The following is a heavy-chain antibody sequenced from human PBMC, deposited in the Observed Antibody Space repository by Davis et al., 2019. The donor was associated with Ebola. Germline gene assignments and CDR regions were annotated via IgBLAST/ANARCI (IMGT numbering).Heavy chain of an antibody. CDR2: INIDGTST. CDR3: ARAGYYYDSSGYRTSIDY. Sequence: SGFTFRPYCIHRVRLVPGHGLVCVQRINIDGTSTSYADSVKGRFTISRDNAKNTLYLQMNSLRAEDTAVYYCARAGYYYDSSGYRTSIDYWGQGTLVTVSS. V-gene: IGHV3-74*01. D-gene: IGHD3-22*01. CDR1: GFTFRPYC. J-gene: IGHJ4*02.